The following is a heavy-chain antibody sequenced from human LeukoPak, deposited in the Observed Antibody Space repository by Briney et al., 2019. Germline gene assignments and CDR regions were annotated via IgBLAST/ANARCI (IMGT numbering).Heavy chain of an antibody. CDR2: ISAYNGNT. CDR3: ARESPTAMVGFDY. J-gene: IGHJ4*02. CDR1: GYTFTSYG. D-gene: IGHD5-18*01. Sequence: ASVKVSCKASGYTFTSYGISWVRQAPGQGLEWMGWISAYNGNTNYAQKFQGRVTMTRDTSTSTVYMELSSLRSEDTAVYYCARESPTAMVGFDYWGQGTLVTVSS. V-gene: IGHV1-18*01.